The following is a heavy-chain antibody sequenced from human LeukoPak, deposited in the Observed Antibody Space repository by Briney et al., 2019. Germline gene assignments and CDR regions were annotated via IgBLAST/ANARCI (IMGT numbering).Heavy chain of an antibody. CDR1: GFTFSSYS. Sequence: GGSLRLSCAASGFTFSSYSMNWVCQAPGKGLEWVSSISTSSSYIYYADSVKGRFTISRDNAKNSLYLQMNSLRAEDTAVYYCARACGGDCYLSDYWGQGTLVTVSS. V-gene: IGHV3-21*01. D-gene: IGHD2-21*02. CDR3: ARACGGDCYLSDY. J-gene: IGHJ4*02. CDR2: ISTSSSYI.